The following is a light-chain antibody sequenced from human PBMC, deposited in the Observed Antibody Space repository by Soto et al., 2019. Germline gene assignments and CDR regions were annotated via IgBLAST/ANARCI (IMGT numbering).Light chain of an antibody. J-gene: IGKJ1*01. V-gene: IGKV1-8*01. Sequence: AIRMTQSPSSFSASTGDRVTITCRASQGISSYLAWYQQKPGKAPKLLIYAASTLQSGVPSRFSGSASGTDFTLPISCLQYEDFATYYCQQYYSYPRTFGQGTKVEIK. CDR1: QGISSY. CDR2: AAS. CDR3: QQYYSYPRT.